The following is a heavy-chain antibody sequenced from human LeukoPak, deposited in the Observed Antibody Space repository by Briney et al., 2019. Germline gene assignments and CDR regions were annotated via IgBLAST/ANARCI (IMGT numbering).Heavy chain of an antibody. J-gene: IGHJ4*02. CDR3: AGRVTGYSSGYVY. Sequence: GGSLRLSCVASGITFSNYAVSWDRQAPDKGRDWVSVISGSAHKIRYADSVKGRFTISRDNSENIVYLQMNNLRAEDTAVYYCAGRVTGYSSGYVYWGQGTLVTVSP. CDR2: ISGSAHKI. CDR1: GITFSNYA. D-gene: IGHD5-18*01. V-gene: IGHV3-23*01.